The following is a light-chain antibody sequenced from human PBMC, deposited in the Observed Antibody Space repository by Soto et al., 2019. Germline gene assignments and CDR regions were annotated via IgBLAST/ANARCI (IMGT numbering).Light chain of an antibody. CDR3: QQRSNWPIT. V-gene: IGKV3-11*01. CDR2: DVS. J-gene: IGKJ5*01. Sequence: EIMLSQSAATLSLSPGEGATLSCRARQSITNYLAWYQQKPGQAPRLLIYDVSNRATGIPARFSGSGSGTDFTLTIGSLEPEDFAVYYCQQRSNWPITFGQGTLMEI. CDR1: QSITNY.